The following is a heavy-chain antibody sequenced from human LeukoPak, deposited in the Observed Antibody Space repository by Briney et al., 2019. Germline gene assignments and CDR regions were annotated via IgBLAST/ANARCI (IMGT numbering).Heavy chain of an antibody. CDR2: FDPEDGET. CDR1: GYTLTELS. D-gene: IGHD2-15*01. J-gene: IGHJ4*02. CDR3: ATSCSGGSCYFFGY. Sequence: ASVKVSCKVSGYTLTELSMHWVRQAPGKGLEWMGGFDPEDGETIYAQKFQGRVTMTEDTSTDTAYMELSSLRSEDTAVYYCATSCSGGSCYFFGYWGQGTLVTVSS. V-gene: IGHV1-24*01.